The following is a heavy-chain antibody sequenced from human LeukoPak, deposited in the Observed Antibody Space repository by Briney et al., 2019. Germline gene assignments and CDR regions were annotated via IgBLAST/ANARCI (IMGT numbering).Heavy chain of an antibody. Sequence: SETLSLTCTVSGGSISSYYWSWIRQPAGKGLEWIGRIYTSGSTNYNPSLKSRVTMSVDTSKNQFSLKLSSVTAADTAVYYCARDRLGATRLDAFDILGQGTMVTVSS. CDR2: IYTSGST. V-gene: IGHV4-4*07. J-gene: IGHJ3*02. CDR3: ARDRLGATRLDAFDI. D-gene: IGHD5-12*01. CDR1: GGSISSYY.